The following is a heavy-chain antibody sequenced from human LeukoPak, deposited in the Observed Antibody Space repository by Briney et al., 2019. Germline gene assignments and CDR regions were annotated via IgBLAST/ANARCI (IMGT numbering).Heavy chain of an antibody. D-gene: IGHD6-13*01. CDR2: ISSGGTTI. CDR1: GFTFSSYS. CDR3: ARMWGSSWSYFDY. Sequence: PGGSLRLSCTASGFTFSSYSMNWVRQAPGKGLEWVSYISSGGTTIYYADSVKGRFTVSRDNAKNSLYLQMNSLRAEDTAVYYCARMWGSSWSYFDYWGQGTLVTVSS. V-gene: IGHV3-48*04. J-gene: IGHJ4*02.